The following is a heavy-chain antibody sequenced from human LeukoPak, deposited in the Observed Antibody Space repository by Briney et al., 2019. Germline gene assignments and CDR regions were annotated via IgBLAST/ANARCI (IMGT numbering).Heavy chain of an antibody. CDR1: GFTFSSYA. D-gene: IGHD2-15*01. CDR3: ARAQYCSGGTCYGDY. V-gene: IGHV3-53*01. CDR2: TYRGGET. J-gene: IGHJ4*02. Sequence: GGSLRLSCAASGFTFSSYAMHWVRQAPGKGLEWVSVTYRGGETYYADSVKGRFTISRDNSKNTLYLQMNSLRAEDTAVYYCARAQYCSGGTCYGDYWGQGTLVTVSS.